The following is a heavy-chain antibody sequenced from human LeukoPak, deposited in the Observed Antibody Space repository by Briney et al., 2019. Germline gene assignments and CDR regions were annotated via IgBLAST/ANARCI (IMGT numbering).Heavy chain of an antibody. Sequence: GGSLRLSCATSGFTFRSFGINWVRQAPGKGLEWVSSISSSGNYIYYADSVKGRFTISRDNAKNSLYLLMNSLRAEDTAVYYCAKLNSRAPSDYWGQGTLVTVSS. CDR3: AKLNSRAPSDY. CDR1: GFTFRSFG. D-gene: IGHD1-1*01. J-gene: IGHJ4*02. V-gene: IGHV3-21*04. CDR2: ISSSGNYI.